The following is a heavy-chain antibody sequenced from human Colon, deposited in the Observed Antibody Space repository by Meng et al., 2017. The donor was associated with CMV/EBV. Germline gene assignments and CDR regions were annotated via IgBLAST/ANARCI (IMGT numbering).Heavy chain of an antibody. J-gene: IGHJ6*02. D-gene: IGHD2-21*01. CDR2: IKEDGSGQ. Sequence: GGSLRLSCAASGFTFTTFWMTWVRQAPGKGLQWVANIKEDGSGQCYVDSVKGRFTISRDNAKQSVYLQMDSLRVEDTAVYYCVRYANSHYGMDVWGQGTTVTVSS. V-gene: IGHV3-7*01. CDR3: VRYANSHYGMDV. CDR1: GFTFTTFW.